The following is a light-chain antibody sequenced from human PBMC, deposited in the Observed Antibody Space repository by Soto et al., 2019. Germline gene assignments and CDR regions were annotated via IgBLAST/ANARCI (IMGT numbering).Light chain of an antibody. CDR1: SSDVGGYNY. Sequence: QSALTQPRSXXGSXXXXXTISCTGTSSDVGGYNYVSWYQQHPGKAPKLMIYDVTKRPSGVPDRFSGSKSGNTASLTISGLQAEDEADYYCCSYAGSYTFDVVFGGGTKLTVL. CDR3: CSYAGSYTFDVV. J-gene: IGLJ2*01. CDR2: DVT. V-gene: IGLV2-11*01.